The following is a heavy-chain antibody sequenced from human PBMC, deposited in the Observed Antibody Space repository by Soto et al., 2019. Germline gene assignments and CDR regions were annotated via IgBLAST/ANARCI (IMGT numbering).Heavy chain of an antibody. CDR2: IYTSGST. Sequence: QVQLQESGPGLVKPSETLSLTCTVSGGSISSYYWSWIRQPAGKGLEWIGRIYTSGSTNYNPSLKCRGPMSVYTSKNQFSPKLNSVTAAGTAVYYCARHRTAPNPYSSGWYGDLLFDLWGRGTLVTVSS. CDR1: GGSISSYY. D-gene: IGHD6-19*01. CDR3: ARHRTAPNPYSSGWYGDLLFDL. V-gene: IGHV4-4*07. J-gene: IGHJ2*01.